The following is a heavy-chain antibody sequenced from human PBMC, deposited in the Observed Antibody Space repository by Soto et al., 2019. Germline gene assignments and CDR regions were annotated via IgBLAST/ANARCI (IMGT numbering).Heavy chain of an antibody. J-gene: IGHJ6*02. CDR3: ARDLWGYCGTHCDLLDV. Sequence: PLSLAWTGCSASISSYYCIWFRQPPGKGLEWIGYMYNTGSTVYNPSFKSRVTISVDTSKNQFSLKLNSVTAADTAVYYCARDLWGYCGTHCDLLDVSAQRTTVT. V-gene: IGHV4-59*01. CDR1: SASISSYY. CDR2: MYNTGST. D-gene: IGHD2-21*01.